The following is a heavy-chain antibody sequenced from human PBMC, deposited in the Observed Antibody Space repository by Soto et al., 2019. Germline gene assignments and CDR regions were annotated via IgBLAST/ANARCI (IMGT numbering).Heavy chain of an antibody. CDR2: ISYDGSNK. D-gene: IGHD6-19*01. CDR1: GFTFSSYA. CDR3: ARPYSSGWYGDLDY. J-gene: IGHJ4*02. V-gene: IGHV3-30-3*01. Sequence: ESGGGVVQPGRSLRLSCTASGFTFSSYAMHWVRQAPGKGLEWVAVISYDGSNKYYADSVKGRFTISRDNSKNTMYLQMNSLRVEDTAXXYCARPYSSGWYGDLDYWGQGTLVTVSS.